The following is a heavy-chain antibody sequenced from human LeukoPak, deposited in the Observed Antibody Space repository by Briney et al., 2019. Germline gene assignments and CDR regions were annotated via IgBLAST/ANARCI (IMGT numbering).Heavy chain of an antibody. CDR2: IRDDGSIK. J-gene: IGHJ6*04. V-gene: IGHV3-30*02. CDR1: GFTFNNYG. Sequence: NPGGSLRLSCAPSGFTFNNYGMHWVRQAPGKGLEWVAFIRDDGSIKYYADSVKGRFTISRDNSKNTLSLQMNSLRAEDTAVYYCAELGITMIGGVWGKGTTVTISS. D-gene: IGHD3-10*02. CDR3: AELGITMIGGV.